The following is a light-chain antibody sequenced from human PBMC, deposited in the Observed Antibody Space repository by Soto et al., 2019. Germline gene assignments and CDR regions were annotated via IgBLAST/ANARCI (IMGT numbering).Light chain of an antibody. V-gene: IGLV1-44*01. Sequence: QSVLTQPPSASGTPGQRVTISCSGSSSNIGSNTVNWYQQLPGTAPKLLIYSNNQRPLGVPDRFSGSKSGTSASLAIRGLQSEDGADYYCAAGDDSLNGFYVFGTGTKVTAL. CDR1: SSNIGSNT. J-gene: IGLJ1*01. CDR2: SNN. CDR3: AAGDDSLNGFYV.